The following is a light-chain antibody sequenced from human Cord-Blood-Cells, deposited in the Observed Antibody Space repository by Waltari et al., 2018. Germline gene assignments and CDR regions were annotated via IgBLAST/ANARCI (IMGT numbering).Light chain of an antibody. Sequence: EIVLTQSPATLSLSPGERATLSCRASQSVSSYLAWYQQKPGQAPRLLLYDASNRATGIPARFSGSGSGTDCTLTISSLEPEDFAVYYCQQRSNWPLTFGGGTKVEIK. J-gene: IGKJ4*01. CDR3: QQRSNWPLT. CDR2: DAS. V-gene: IGKV3-11*01. CDR1: QSVSSY.